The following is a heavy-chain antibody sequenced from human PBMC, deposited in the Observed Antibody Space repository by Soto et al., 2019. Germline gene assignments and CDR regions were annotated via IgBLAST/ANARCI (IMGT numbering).Heavy chain of an antibody. CDR3: AAWAEGTTEVH. V-gene: IGHV3-33*01. CDR1: GFSFSVYG. CDR2: IWYDASKQ. D-gene: IGHD4-17*01. Sequence: GGSLRLSCETSGFSFSVYGMHWVRQAPGKGLEWVAVIWYDASKQFYAASVEGRFTISRDNSKAILYLQMNSLRAEDTAVYYCAAWAEGTTEVHWGQGTLVTVSS. J-gene: IGHJ4*02.